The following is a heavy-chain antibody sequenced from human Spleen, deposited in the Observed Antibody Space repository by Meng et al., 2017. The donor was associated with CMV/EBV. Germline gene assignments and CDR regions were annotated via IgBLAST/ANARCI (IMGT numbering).Heavy chain of an antibody. CDR3: ARDPYSSSWYVVGWFDP. V-gene: IGHV1-2*02. CDR1: GYTFTGYY. Sequence: ASVKVSCKASGYTFTGYYMHWVRQAPVQGLEWMGWINPNSGGTNYAQKFQGRVTMTRDTSISTAYMELSRLRSDDTAVYYCARDPYSSSWYVVGWFDPWGQGTLVTVSS. D-gene: IGHD6-13*01. CDR2: INPNSGGT. J-gene: IGHJ5*02.